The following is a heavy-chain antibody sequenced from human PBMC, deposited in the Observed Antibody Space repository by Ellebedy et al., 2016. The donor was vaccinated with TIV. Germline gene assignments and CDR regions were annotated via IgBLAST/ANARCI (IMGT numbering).Heavy chain of an antibody. Sequence: PGGSLRLSCAASGFTFDDYAMHWVRQAQGKGLVWVSRINSDGSSTSYADSVKGRFTITRDNAKNPLYLQMNSLRAEDTALYYCAREGPRYYGMDVWGQGTTVTVSS. CDR2: INSDGSST. CDR3: AREGPRYYGMDV. V-gene: IGHV3-74*01. J-gene: IGHJ6*02. CDR1: GFTFDDYA.